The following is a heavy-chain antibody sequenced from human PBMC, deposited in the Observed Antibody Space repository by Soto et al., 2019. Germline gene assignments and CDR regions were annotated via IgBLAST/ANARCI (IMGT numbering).Heavy chain of an antibody. CDR3: AREGAQYAPIDQ. CDR1: GYTFTDYA. J-gene: IGHJ4*02. Sequence: QVQLVQSGAEAKNPGASVKVSCKASGYTFTDYAIHWVRQAPGQGLEWMGWINVGNGNTGYSRKFLGRVTNGRDMSTTTDYIEVTSLTAEDTAIYSCAREGAQYAPIDQWGQGPLVTVSP. V-gene: IGHV1-3*01. D-gene: IGHD4-4*01. CDR2: INVGNGNT.